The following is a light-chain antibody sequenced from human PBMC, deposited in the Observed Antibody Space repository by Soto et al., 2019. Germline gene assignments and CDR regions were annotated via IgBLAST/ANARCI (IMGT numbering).Light chain of an antibody. CDR3: KQYGTAPYT. V-gene: IGKV3-20*01. CDR2: GTS. J-gene: IGKJ5*01. CDR1: QTVSSNN. Sequence: EIVLTQSPGTLSLSPGQRATLSCRASQTVSSNNLAWYQQKPGQAPRLLIYGTSNRASGIPDRFGGSGSGTDFTLTISRLEPEDFAVFHCKQYGTAPYTFGQGTRLEIK.